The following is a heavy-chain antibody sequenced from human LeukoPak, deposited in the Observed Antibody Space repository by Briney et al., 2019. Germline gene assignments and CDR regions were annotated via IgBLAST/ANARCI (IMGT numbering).Heavy chain of an antibody. CDR3: ARVLASVFDY. D-gene: IGHD4-17*01. CDR2: IYYSGSS. J-gene: IGHJ4*02. V-gene: IGHV4-39*07. CDR1: GGSISSSSYY. Sequence: SETLSLTCTVSGGSISSSSYYWGWIRQPPGKGLEWIGSIYYSGSSYYNASLRSRVTISVDTSKNQFSLKLSSVTAADTAVYYCARVLASVFDYWGQGTLVTVSS.